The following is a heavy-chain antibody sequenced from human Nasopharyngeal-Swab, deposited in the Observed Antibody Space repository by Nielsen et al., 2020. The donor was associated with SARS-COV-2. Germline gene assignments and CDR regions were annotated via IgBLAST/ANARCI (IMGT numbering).Heavy chain of an antibody. D-gene: IGHD3-3*01. J-gene: IGHJ3*02. CDR3: ARAPRITIFGVVQAFDI. CDR2: IYYSGST. Sequence: WIRQPPGKGLEWIGYIYYSGSTYYNPSLKSRVTISVDTSKNQFSLKLSSVTAADTAVYYCARAPRITIFGVVQAFDIWSQGTMVTVSS. V-gene: IGHV4-31*02.